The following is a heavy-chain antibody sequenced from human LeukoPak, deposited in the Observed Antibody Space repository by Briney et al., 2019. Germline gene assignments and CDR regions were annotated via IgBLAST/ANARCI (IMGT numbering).Heavy chain of an antibody. V-gene: IGHV1-8*01. CDR3: ARVGFKVTIFGVAIQSRNWFDP. J-gene: IGHJ5*02. CDR1: GYTFTSYD. Sequence: ASVKVSCKASGYTFTSYDINWVRQATGQGLEWMGWMNPNSGNTGYAQKFQGRVTMTRNTSISTAYMELSSLRSEDTAVYYCARVGFKVTIFGVAIQSRNWFDPWGQGTLVTVSP. CDR2: MNPNSGNT. D-gene: IGHD3-3*01.